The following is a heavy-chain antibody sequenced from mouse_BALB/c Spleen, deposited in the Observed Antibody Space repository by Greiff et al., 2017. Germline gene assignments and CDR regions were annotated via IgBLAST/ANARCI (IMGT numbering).Heavy chain of an antibody. CDR2: ISSGSSTI. Sequence: EVHLVESGGGLVKPGGSLKLSCAASGFTFSSYAMSWVRQAPEKGLEWVAYISSGSSTIYYADTVKGRFTISRDNPKNTLFLQMTSLRSEDTAMYYCARSRTGTTAMDYWGQGTSVTVSS. CDR3: ARSRTGTTAMDY. D-gene: IGHD4-1*01. V-gene: IGHV5-17*02. CDR1: GFTFSSYA. J-gene: IGHJ4*01.